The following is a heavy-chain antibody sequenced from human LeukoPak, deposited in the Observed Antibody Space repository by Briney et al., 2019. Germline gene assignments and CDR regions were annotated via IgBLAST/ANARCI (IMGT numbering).Heavy chain of an antibody. CDR1: GFTFSSYA. CDR2: IIGSGSST. V-gene: IGHV3-23*01. CDR3: GYTNNFYH. D-gene: IGHD3-16*02. Sequence: GGSLRLSCAASGFTFSSYAMSWVRQAPGKGLEWVSAIIGSGSSTYYADSVKGRFTISRDNSKNTLFLQMNSLRAEDTAVYYCGYTNNFYHWGQGTLVVVSS. J-gene: IGHJ4*02.